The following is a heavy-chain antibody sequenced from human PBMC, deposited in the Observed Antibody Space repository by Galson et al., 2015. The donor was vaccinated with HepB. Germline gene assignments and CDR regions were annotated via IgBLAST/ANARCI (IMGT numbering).Heavy chain of an antibody. CDR3: ARGMVAANGEFDP. V-gene: IGHV1-18*04. J-gene: IGHJ5*02. CDR2: ISAYNGNT. D-gene: IGHD2-15*01. CDR1: GYTFTSYY. Sequence: SVKVSCKASGYTFTSYYMHWVRQAPGQGLEWMGWISAYNGNTNYAQKLQGRVTMTTDTSTSTAYMELRSLRSDDTAVYYCARGMVAANGEFDPWGQGTLVTVSS.